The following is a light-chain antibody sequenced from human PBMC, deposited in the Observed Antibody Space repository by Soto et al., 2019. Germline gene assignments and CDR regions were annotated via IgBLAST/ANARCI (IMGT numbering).Light chain of an antibody. CDR2: SAS. CDR3: QQHDNWPPRT. Sequence: EIVMTQSPATLSVSPGERATLSCRASQSVSTNLPWYQQKPGQAPRLLIYSASTRATGIPARFSGSGSGTEFTLTIRSLQSEDFALYYCQQHDNWPPRTFGPGTKVDVK. J-gene: IGKJ3*01. CDR1: QSVSTN. V-gene: IGKV3-15*01.